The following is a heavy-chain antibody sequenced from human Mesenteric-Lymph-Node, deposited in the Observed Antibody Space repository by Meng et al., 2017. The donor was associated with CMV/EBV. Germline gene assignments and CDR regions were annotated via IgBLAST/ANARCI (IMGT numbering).Heavy chain of an antibody. J-gene: IGHJ3*02. CDR3: TTGSTSYLRNAFDI. Sequence: GESLKISCAASGFIFNNAWMNWVRQAPGKGLEWVGRIKRKSDGGTTDYAAPVKGRFTISRDDSKNTLYLQMNSLKTEDTAVYYCTTGSTSYLRNAFDIWGQGTMVTVSS. V-gene: IGHV3-15*01. CDR2: IKRKSDGGTT. CDR1: GFIFNNAW. D-gene: IGHD5-12*01.